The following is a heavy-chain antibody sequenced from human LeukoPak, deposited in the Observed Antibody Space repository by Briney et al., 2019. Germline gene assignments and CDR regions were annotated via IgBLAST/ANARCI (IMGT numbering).Heavy chain of an antibody. V-gene: IGHV3-9*01. D-gene: IGHD6-19*01. Sequence: PGGSLRLSCAASGFTFDDYAMHWVRQAPGKGLEWVSGISWNSGSIGYADSVKGRFTISRDNAKSSLYLQMNSLRAEDTALYYCAKDRGSGWPLFDYWGQGTLVTVSS. J-gene: IGHJ4*02. CDR2: ISWNSGSI. CDR1: GFTFDDYA. CDR3: AKDRGSGWPLFDY.